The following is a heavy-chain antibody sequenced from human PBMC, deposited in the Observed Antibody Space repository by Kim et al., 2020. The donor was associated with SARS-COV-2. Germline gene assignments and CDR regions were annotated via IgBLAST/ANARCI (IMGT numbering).Heavy chain of an antibody. Sequence: SPSVQGQVTISADKSISTAYLQWSSLKASDTAMYYCARRPSGSWIYYFDYWGQGTLVTVSS. D-gene: IGHD3-22*01. CDR3: ARRPSGSWIYYFDY. J-gene: IGHJ4*02. V-gene: IGHV5-51*01.